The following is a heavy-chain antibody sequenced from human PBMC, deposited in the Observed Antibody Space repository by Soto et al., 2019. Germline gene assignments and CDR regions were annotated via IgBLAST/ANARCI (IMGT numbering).Heavy chain of an antibody. D-gene: IGHD1-26*01. V-gene: IGHV3-74*01. J-gene: IGHJ4*02. CDR3: ATMAGTYPY. CDR1: GFAFSRFP. CDR2: IDPDGSDT. Sequence: PGGFLRLSCAASGFAFSRFPMHWVRQAPGKGLVWVSRIDPDGSDTTYADSVKGRFTISRDNAKNIVYLQMSSLRAEDTALYYCATMAGTYPYWGQGTLVTVSS.